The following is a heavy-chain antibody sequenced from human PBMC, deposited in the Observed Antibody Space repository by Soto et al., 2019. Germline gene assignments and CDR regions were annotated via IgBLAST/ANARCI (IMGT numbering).Heavy chain of an antibody. CDR3: ARSQGYGDYVHYYYYGMDV. V-gene: IGHV1-2*02. D-gene: IGHD4-17*01. J-gene: IGHJ6*02. Sequence: SVKVSCKASGYTFTGYYMHWVRQAPGQGLEWMGWINPNSGGTNYAQKFQGRVTMTRDTSISTAYMELSRLRSDDTAVYYCARSQGYGDYVHYYYYGMDVWGQGTTVTVSS. CDR1: GYTFTGYY. CDR2: INPNSGGT.